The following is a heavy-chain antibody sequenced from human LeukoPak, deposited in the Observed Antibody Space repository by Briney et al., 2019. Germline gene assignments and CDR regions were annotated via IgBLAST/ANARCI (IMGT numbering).Heavy chain of an antibody. CDR1: GFTFSGSA. D-gene: IGHD6-6*01. Sequence: GGSLRLSCAASGFTFSGSAMHWVRQAPGKGLEWVGRIRIKANKYATAYAVSVKGRFTISRDDSRNTAYLQMNSLKTEDTAVYYCTGQEYTSSPGDYWGQGTLVTVSS. V-gene: IGHV3-73*01. J-gene: IGHJ4*02. CDR3: TGQEYTSSPGDY. CDR2: IRIKANKYAT.